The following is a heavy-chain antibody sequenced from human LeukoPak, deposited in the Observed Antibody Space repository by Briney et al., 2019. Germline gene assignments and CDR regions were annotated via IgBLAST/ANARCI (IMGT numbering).Heavy chain of an antibody. D-gene: IGHD5-18*01. CDR2: IYYSGST. Sequence: PSETLSLPCTVSGGSISSSSYYWGWIRQPPGKGLQWIGSIYYSGSTYYNPSLKSRVTISVDTSKNQFSLKLSSVTAADTAVYYCARQDGYSYGLDYWGQGTLVTVSS. J-gene: IGHJ4*02. V-gene: IGHV4-39*01. CDR1: GGSISSSSYY. CDR3: ARQDGYSYGLDY.